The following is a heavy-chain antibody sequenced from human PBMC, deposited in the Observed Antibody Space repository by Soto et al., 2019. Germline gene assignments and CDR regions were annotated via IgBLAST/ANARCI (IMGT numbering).Heavy chain of an antibody. CDR3: ARGGVGKYCSSSSCYTWVFDY. V-gene: IGHV3-74*01. J-gene: IGHJ4*02. Sequence: EVQLVESGGGLVQPGGSLRLSCAASGFTFSNYWMHWVRQAPGKGLVWVSRMNSDGSSTSYADSVKGRFTISRDNAKNTLSLQMNSLRADDTAVYYCARGGVGKYCSSSSCYTWVFDYWGQGTLVTVSS. CDR1: GFTFSNYW. CDR2: MNSDGSST. D-gene: IGHD2-2*02.